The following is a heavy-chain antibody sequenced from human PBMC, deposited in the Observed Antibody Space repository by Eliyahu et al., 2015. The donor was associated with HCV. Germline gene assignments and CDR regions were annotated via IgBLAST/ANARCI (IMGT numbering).Heavy chain of an antibody. J-gene: IGHJ6*03. Sequence: EVQLVESGGGLVXPGGSLRLSCAASGFTFSKAWMXWVRQASGKGLEGIXRIKSKXDGGTTDYAAXVKGRFTISRDDSKSTLYLQMNSLKTEDTAVYYCTTGAPGGFDYYLDVWGQGTTVTVSS. CDR3: TTGAPGGFDYYLDV. CDR2: IKSKXDGGTT. D-gene: IGHD3-10*01. V-gene: IGHV3-15*01. CDR1: GFTFSKAW.